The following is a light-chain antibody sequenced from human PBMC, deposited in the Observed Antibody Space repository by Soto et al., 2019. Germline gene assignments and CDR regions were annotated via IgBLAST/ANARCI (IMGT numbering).Light chain of an antibody. V-gene: IGKV3-11*01. CDR2: DAS. CDR3: QRRSNWPLALS. J-gene: IGKJ4*01. CDR1: QSVNNF. Sequence: EIVLTHWPATLSLSPGDRATLSCRASQSVNNFLAWYQQKPGQTPRLLIYDASKRATGIPGRFSGSGSGTDFTLTLSSLEPEDFAVYYCQRRSNWPLALSFGGGTKVDIK.